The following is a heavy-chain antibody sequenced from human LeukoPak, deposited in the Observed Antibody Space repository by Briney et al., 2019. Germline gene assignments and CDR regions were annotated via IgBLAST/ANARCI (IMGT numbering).Heavy chain of an antibody. CDR2: IIPIFGTA. D-gene: IGHD3-22*01. CDR1: GGTFSSYA. J-gene: IGHJ4*02. CDR3: ASVDSSGYWGSDY. V-gene: IGHV1-69*13. Sequence: ASVKVSCKASGGTFSSYAISWVRQAPGQGLEWMGGIIPIFGTANYAQKFQGRVTITADGSTSTAYMELSSLRSEDTAVYYCASVDSSGYWGSDYWGQGTLVTVSS.